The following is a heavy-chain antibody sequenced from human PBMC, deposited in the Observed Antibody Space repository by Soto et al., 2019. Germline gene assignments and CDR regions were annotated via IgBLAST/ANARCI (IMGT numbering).Heavy chain of an antibody. CDR3: AKGVSQYTPLALFDY. V-gene: IGHV3-23*01. J-gene: IGHJ4*02. D-gene: IGHD5-18*01. Sequence: GGSLRLSCAASGFTFSSYAMSWVRQAPGKGLEWVSTISGSDGRTYSTDSVKGRFTISRDNSRNTAYLQMNSLRVEDTAVYYCAKGVSQYTPLALFDYWGQGTLVTVLL. CDR2: ISGSDGRT. CDR1: GFTFSSYA.